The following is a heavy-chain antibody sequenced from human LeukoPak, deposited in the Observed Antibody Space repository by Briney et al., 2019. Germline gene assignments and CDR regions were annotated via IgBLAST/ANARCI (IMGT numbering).Heavy chain of an antibody. J-gene: IGHJ4*02. Sequence: AGGSLRLSCAASGFTFNTYGMHWVRQAPGQGLEWVAAIWFDGSVKHYSDAVKGRFTISRDNSLNTPYLQMNSLRVEDTAIYYCAKDTGVQFLEPAFWGQGTLVTVSS. V-gene: IGHV3-33*06. CDR3: AKDTGVQFLEPAF. CDR1: GFTFNTYG. CDR2: IWFDGSVK. D-gene: IGHD3-3*01.